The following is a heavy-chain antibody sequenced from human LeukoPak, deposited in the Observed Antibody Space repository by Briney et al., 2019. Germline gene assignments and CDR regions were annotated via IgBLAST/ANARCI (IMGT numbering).Heavy chain of an antibody. CDR1: GFTFSSYG. CDR3: ARELKDILTGYTTDAFDI. D-gene: IGHD3-9*01. Sequence: QTGGSLRLSCAASGFTFSSYGMHWVRQAPGKGLEWVAFIRYDGSNKYYADSVKGRFTISRDNSKNTLYLQMNSLRTEDTAVYYCARELKDILTGYTTDAFDIWGQGTMVTVSS. V-gene: IGHV3-30*02. J-gene: IGHJ3*02. CDR2: IRYDGSNK.